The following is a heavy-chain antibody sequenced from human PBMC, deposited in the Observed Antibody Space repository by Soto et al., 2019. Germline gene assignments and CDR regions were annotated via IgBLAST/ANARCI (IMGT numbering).Heavy chain of an antibody. J-gene: IGHJ4*02. CDR3: ARDSCAGDCGGPEF. CDR1: GFTCTSYG. V-gene: IGHV3-33*01. Sequence: QVQLVESGGGVVQPGRSLRLSCSASGFTCTSYGMHWVRQAPGKGLEWVAVIWADGSGKYYADSVKGRFTLSRDNSKNTLFLQMNSLRAEDTAVYFCARDSCAGDCGGPEFWGQGTLVTVSS. D-gene: IGHD2-21*02. CDR2: IWADGSGK.